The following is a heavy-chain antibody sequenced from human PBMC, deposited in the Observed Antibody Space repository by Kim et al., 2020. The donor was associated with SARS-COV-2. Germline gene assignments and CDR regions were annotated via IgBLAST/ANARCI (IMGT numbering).Heavy chain of an antibody. V-gene: IGHV1-24*01. CDR2: DGET. Sequence: DGETSYAQKFQGRVTMTEDTSTVTAYMELSSLRSEDTAVYYCATGRYSSGWGQGTLVTVSS. CDR3: ATGRYSSG. D-gene: IGHD6-19*01. J-gene: IGHJ1*01.